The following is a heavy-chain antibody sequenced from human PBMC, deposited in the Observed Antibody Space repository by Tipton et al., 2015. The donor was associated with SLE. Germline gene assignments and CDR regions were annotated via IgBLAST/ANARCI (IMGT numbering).Heavy chain of an antibody. CDR1: GGSIGSDN. CDR2: ISYDGSNK. CDR3: ARDGFIAAAGPYYFDY. J-gene: IGHJ4*02. D-gene: IGHD6-13*01. V-gene: IGHV3-30*04. Sequence: LSLTCTVSGGSIGSDNDYWGWIRQPPGKGLEWVAVISYDGSNKYYADSVKGRFTISRDNSKNTLYLQMNSLRAEDTAVYYCARDGFIAAAGPYYFDYWGQGTLVTVSS.